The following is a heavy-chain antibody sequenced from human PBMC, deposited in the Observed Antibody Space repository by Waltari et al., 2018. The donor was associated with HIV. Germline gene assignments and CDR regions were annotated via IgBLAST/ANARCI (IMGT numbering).Heavy chain of an antibody. CDR2: SNGDGSTT. J-gene: IGHJ5*02. CDR3: ARIAYDSSGYGWFDP. CDR1: GFTFSSYW. V-gene: IGHV3-74*01. Sequence: EVQLVESGGGLVQPGGSLRLSCAASGFTFSSYWMHWVRQAPGKGLVWGSRSNGDGSTTSYADSVKGRFTISRDNAKNTLYLQMNSLRAEDTAVYYCARIAYDSSGYGWFDPWGQGTLVTVSS. D-gene: IGHD3-22*01.